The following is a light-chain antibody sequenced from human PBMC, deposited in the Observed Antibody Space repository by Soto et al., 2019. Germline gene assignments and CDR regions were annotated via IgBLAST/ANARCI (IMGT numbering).Light chain of an antibody. Sequence: EIVMTQSPATLSVSPGERATLSCRASQSVNSNLAWYQQKPGQAPRLVIYGASNRATGIPARFSGSGYGINFTLTINNLQPADFATYYCQHFYTYPHTFGQGTKVEV. CDR3: QHFYTYPHT. J-gene: IGKJ2*01. CDR1: QSVNSN. V-gene: IGKV3-15*01. CDR2: GAS.